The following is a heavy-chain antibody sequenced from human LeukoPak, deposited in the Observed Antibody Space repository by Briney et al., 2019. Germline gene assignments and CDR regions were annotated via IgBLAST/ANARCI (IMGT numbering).Heavy chain of an antibody. J-gene: IGHJ4*02. CDR3: ATTAYSSRNY. Sequence: GGSLRLSCTASGFTFSSYAMSWVRQAPGKGLEWVSSISGGDSTYYTNSVKGRFTISRDNSKNTLYLQMNSLRAEDTAVYYCATTAYSSRNYWGQGTLVTVSS. D-gene: IGHD6-13*01. CDR2: ISGGDST. CDR1: GFTFSSYA. V-gene: IGHV3-23*01.